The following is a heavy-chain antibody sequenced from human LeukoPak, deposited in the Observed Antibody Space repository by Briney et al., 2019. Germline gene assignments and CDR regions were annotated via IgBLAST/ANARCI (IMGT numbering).Heavy chain of an antibody. CDR3: AREPYYDSSGYSPDY. CDR1: GFTFSDYY. V-gene: IGHV3-11*04. J-gene: IGHJ4*02. CDR2: ISSSGSFI. Sequence: GGSLRLSCAASGFTFSDYYMSWIRQAPGKGLEWVSYISSSGSFIYYADSVKGRFTISRDNAKNSLYLHMNSLRAENTALYYCAREPYYDSSGYSPDYWGQGTLVTVSS. D-gene: IGHD3-22*01.